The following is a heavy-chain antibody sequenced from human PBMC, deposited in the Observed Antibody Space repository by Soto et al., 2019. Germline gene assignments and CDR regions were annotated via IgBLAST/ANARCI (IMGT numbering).Heavy chain of an antibody. CDR2: IWYDGSNK. CDR1: GFTFSSYG. V-gene: IGHV3-33*01. CDR3: ASGYDYGDYYLGY. D-gene: IGHD4-17*01. J-gene: IGHJ4*02. Sequence: QVQLVESGGGVVQPGRSLRLSCAASGFTFSSYGMHWVRQAPGKGLEWVAVIWYDGSNKYYADSVKGRFTISRDNSKNTLYLQMNSLRAEDTAVYYCASGYDYGDYYLGYWGQGTLVTVSS.